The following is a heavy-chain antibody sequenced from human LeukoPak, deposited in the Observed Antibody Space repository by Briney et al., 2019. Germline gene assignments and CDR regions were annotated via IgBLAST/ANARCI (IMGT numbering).Heavy chain of an antibody. CDR1: GFTFSGSA. CDR2: IRSKANSYAT. CDR3: TTTVTMPGFDY. Sequence: GGSLGLSCAASGFTFSGSAMHWVRQASGKGLEWVGRIRSKANSYATAYAASVKGRFTISRDDSKNTAYLQMNSLKTEDTAVYYCTTTVTMPGFDYWGQGTLVTVSS. J-gene: IGHJ4*02. D-gene: IGHD4-17*01. V-gene: IGHV3-73*01.